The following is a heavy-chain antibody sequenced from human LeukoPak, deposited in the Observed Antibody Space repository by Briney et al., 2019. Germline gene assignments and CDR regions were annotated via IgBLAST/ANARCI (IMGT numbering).Heavy chain of an antibody. CDR3: AKGMVGSSWLNYFDY. CDR1: GFTFSSYS. V-gene: IGHV3-21*01. J-gene: IGHJ4*02. CDR2: ISGTSSYI. Sequence: GGSLRLSCAASGFTFSSYSMNWVRQAPGKGLEWVSFISGTSSYIYYADSVKGRFTISRDNAKNSLYLQMNSLRAEDTAVYYCAKGMVGSSWLNYFDYWGQGTLVTVSS. D-gene: IGHD6-13*01.